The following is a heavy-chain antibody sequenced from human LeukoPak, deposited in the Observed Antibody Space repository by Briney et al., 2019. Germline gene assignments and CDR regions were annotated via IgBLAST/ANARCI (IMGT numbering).Heavy chain of an antibody. J-gene: IGHJ4*02. CDR2: INPSGGST. CDR1: GYTFTSYY. Sequence: ASVKVSCKASGYTFTSYYMHWARQAPGQGLEWMGIINPSGGSTSYAQKFQGRVTMTRDTSTSTVYMELSSLRSEDTAVYYCARAHQSYYDSSGYYSCVDYWGQGTLVTVSS. D-gene: IGHD3-22*01. V-gene: IGHV1-46*01. CDR3: ARAHQSYYDSSGYYSCVDY.